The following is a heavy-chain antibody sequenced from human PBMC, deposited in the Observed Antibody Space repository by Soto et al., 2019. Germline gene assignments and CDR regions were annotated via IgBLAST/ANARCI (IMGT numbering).Heavy chain of an antibody. V-gene: IGHV4-61*01. J-gene: IGHJ2*01. CDR2: IHDSEST. CDR1: GAYVSSRSYY. CDR3: ARDVRLLVRDLPWYFDL. Sequence: SETLSLTCTVSGAYVSSRSYYWMWIRHPPGKGLEWIGYIHDSESTTYNPSLKSRVTISVDTSKNQFSLKLSSVTAADTAVYYCARDVRLLVRDLPWYFDLWGRGTLVTVSS. D-gene: IGHD3-10*01.